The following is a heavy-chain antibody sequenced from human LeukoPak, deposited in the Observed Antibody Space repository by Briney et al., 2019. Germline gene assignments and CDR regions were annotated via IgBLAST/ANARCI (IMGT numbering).Heavy chain of an antibody. CDR3: MSLIFGGAGRGN. D-gene: IGHD3-3*01. CDR2: TVYRGSN. Sequence: SETLSLTCSVSSGSIDNEHRCWVRQPPGKGLEWIGHTVYRGSNKYNPSLKSRVAISVDTSKNQFSLLLISVTAADTAVYYCMSLIFGGAGRGNWGQGTLVTVSS. J-gene: IGHJ4*02. CDR1: SGSIDNEH. V-gene: IGHV4-59*12.